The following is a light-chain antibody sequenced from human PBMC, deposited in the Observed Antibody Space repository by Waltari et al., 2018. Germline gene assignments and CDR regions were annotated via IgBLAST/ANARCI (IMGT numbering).Light chain of an antibody. J-gene: IGKJ2*03. CDR2: DAS. CDR1: QDIYNY. CDR3: QQYENFPYS. Sequence: DVQLTQSPSSLSASVGDRVTITCQASQDIYNYLNWFQQKPGKAPKLLLYDASNLETGVPSRFSGSRSGTDFTFTISSLQPEDVATYYCQQYENFPYSFGQGTKLEIK. V-gene: IGKV1-33*01.